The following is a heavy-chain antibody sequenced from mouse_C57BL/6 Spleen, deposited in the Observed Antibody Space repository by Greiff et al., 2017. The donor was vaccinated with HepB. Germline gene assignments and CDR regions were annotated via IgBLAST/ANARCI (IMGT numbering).Heavy chain of an antibody. V-gene: IGHV14-3*01. CDR1: GFNIKNTY. J-gene: IGHJ4*01. CDR2: IDPANVNT. Sequence: EVQLQQSVAELVRPGASVKLSCTASGFNIKNTYMHWVKQRPEQGLEWIGRIDPANVNTKYAPKFQGKATITADTSSNTAYLQLSSLTSEDTAIDYCARYDGYSPYAMDYLGQGTSVTVSS. CDR3: ARYDGYSPYAMDY. D-gene: IGHD2-3*01.